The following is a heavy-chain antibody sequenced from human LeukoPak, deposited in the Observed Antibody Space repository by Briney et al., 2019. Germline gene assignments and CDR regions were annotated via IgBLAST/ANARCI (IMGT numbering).Heavy chain of an antibody. Sequence: GGSLRLSCAASGFTFKTYAMSWVRQAPGKGLEWVSTFGSSANTYYADSVKGRFTISRDNSRNTLYLQMNTLKVGDTAVYYCAKAPVVVAAVTGDFDYWGQGTLVTVSS. J-gene: IGHJ4*02. CDR1: GFTFKTYA. V-gene: IGHV3-23*01. CDR3: AKAPVVVAAVTGDFDY. CDR2: FGSSANT. D-gene: IGHD2-15*01.